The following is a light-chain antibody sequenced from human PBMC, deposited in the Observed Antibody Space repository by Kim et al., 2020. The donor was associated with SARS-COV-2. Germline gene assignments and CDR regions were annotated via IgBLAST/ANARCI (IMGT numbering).Light chain of an antibody. CDR1: SSDVGGYNF. Sequence: QSALTQPASVSGSPGQSIAISCTGTSSDVGGYNFVSWYQHHPGRAPKLIIYEVNSRPSGVSNRFSGSKSGNTASLTISGLQAEDEADYYCSSYTSGSTVVFGGGTQLTVL. J-gene: IGLJ2*01. CDR3: SSYTSGSTVV. V-gene: IGLV2-14*01. CDR2: EVN.